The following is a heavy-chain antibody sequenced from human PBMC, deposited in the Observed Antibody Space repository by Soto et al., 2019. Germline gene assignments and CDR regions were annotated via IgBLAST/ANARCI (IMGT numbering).Heavy chain of an antibody. CDR3: ARVHYYDSSGYFGYYFDY. Sequence: QVQLVESGGGVVQPGRSLRLSCAASGFTFSSYAMHWVRQAPGXGXEXVXVISYDGSNNYYADSVKGRFTISRDNSKNTLYLQMNSLRAEDTAVYYCARVHYYDSSGYFGYYFDYWGQGTLVTVSS. CDR1: GFTFSSYA. CDR2: ISYDGSNN. D-gene: IGHD3-22*01. V-gene: IGHV3-30-3*01. J-gene: IGHJ4*02.